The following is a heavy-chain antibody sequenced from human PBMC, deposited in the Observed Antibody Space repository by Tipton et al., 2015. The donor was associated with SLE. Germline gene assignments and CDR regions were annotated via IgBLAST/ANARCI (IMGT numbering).Heavy chain of an antibody. CDR3: ASQVNSRSTSLV. CDR1: GYSFSNYW. J-gene: IGHJ4*02. D-gene: IGHD6-6*01. Sequence: QLVQSGAEVKKPGESLKISCKGFGYSFSNYWIGWVRQMPGKGLEWMGIIYPGDSETRYSPSFQGQITLSIDKSISTAYLQWSRLKASDTAMYYCASQVNSRSTSLVWGRGTLVTVSS. V-gene: IGHV5-51*03. CDR2: IYPGDSET.